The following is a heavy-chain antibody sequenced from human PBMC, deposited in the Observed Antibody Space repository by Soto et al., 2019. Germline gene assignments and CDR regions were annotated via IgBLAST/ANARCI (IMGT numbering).Heavy chain of an antibody. V-gene: IGHV6-1*01. D-gene: IGHD2-15*01. J-gene: IGHJ4*02. CDR3: VREAVVLGTLKSYLDY. CDR1: GDTVSSNSAA. CDR2: TYYRSKWKN. Sequence: KQSQTLSLPCAISGDTVSSNSAAWNWIRQSPSRGLEWLGRTYYRSKWKNDYAVSVKSRIIINPDTSKNQFSLQLNSVTPEDTAVYYCVREAVVLGTLKSYLDYWGQGTLVTVSS.